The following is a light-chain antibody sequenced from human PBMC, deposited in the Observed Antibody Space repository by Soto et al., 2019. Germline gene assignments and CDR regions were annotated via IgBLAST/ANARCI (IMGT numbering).Light chain of an antibody. CDR2: TTS. J-gene: IGKJ4*01. V-gene: IGKV1-39*01. CDR3: QQSYRTTT. Sequence: DIQMTQSPSSLSASVGDRVTITCRASQSISNYLNWYRQKPGKAPKLLIYTTSSLQSGVPSRFSGSISGTDFTLTISSLQPEDFATYYCQQSYRTTTFGGGTKVEIK. CDR1: QSISNY.